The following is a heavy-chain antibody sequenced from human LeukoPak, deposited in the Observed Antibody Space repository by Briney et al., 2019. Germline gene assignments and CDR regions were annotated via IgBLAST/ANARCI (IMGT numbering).Heavy chain of an antibody. CDR2: INAGNGNT. CDR1: GYTFTSYA. V-gene: IGHV1-3*01. Sequence: ASVTVSCKASGYTFTSYAMHWVRQAPGQRLEWMGWINAGNGNTKYSQKFQGRVTITRDTSASTAYMELSSLRSEDTAVYYCARGPLGDCSSTSCSSRKYYGMDVWGKGTTVTVSS. CDR3: ARGPLGDCSSTSCSSRKYYGMDV. D-gene: IGHD2-2*01. J-gene: IGHJ6*04.